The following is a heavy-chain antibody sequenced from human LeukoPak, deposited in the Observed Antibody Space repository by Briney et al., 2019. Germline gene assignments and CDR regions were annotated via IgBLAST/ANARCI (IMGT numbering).Heavy chain of an antibody. Sequence: GASVKVSCKASGYTFTSYGISWVRQAPGQGLEWMGWISAYNGNTNYAQKLQGRVTMTRNTSISTAYMELSSLRSEDTAVYYCARKYGSGSYYKETWGQGTLVTVSS. CDR3: ARKYGSGSYYKET. D-gene: IGHD3-10*01. J-gene: IGHJ5*02. CDR1: GYTFTSYG. CDR2: ISAYNGNT. V-gene: IGHV1-18*01.